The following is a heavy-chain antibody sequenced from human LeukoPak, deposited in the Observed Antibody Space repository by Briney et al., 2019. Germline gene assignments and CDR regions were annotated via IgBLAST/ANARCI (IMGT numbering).Heavy chain of an antibody. J-gene: IGHJ6*02. V-gene: IGHV3-23*01. CDR1: EFTFSSYA. CDR2: ISASGGST. Sequence: GGSLRLSCAASEFTFSSYAMQWVRQAPGKGLEWVSGISASGGSTWYADSVKGRFTISRDHSKNTLYLQMNSLRAEDTAVYYCATGPLNDYGMGDWGQGTTVTVSS. CDR3: ATGPLNDYGMGD.